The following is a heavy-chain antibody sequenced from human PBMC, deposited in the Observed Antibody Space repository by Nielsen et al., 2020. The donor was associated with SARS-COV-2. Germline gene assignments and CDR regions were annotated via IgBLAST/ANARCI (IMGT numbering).Heavy chain of an antibody. J-gene: IGHJ6*02. V-gene: IGHV3-9*01. CDR1: GFTFDDYA. Sequence: SLKISCAASGFTFDDYAMHWVRQAPGKGLEWVSGISWNSGSIGYADSVKGRFTISRDNAKNSLYLQMNSLRAEDTALYYCATAAAGYGMDVWGQGTTVTVSS. CDR2: ISWNSGSI. CDR3: ATAAAGYGMDV. D-gene: IGHD2-15*01.